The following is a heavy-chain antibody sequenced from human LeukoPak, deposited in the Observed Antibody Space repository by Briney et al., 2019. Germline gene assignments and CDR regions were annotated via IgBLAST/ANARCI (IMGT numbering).Heavy chain of an antibody. D-gene: IGHD3-10*01. CDR2: INQSGST. J-gene: IGHJ4*02. CDR1: GGSFSGYY. V-gene: IGHV4-34*01. Sequence: SETLSLTCAVYGGSFSGYYWSWVRQPPGKGLEWIGEINQSGSTNYNPSLKSRVTISIDTSKNQFSLKMTSVTAADTAMYYCPINDGSGSYFKSDIWGQGTLVTVSS. CDR3: PINDGSGSYFKSDI.